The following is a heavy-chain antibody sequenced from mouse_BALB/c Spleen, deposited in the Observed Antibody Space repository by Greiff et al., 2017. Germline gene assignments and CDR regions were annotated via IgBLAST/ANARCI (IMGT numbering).Heavy chain of an antibody. J-gene: IGHJ4*01. V-gene: IGHV5-17*02. D-gene: IGHD1-1*02. CDR1: GFTFSSFG. Sequence: EVKLMESGGGLVQPGGSRKLSCAASGFTFSSFGMHWVRQAPEKGLEWVAYISSGSSTIYYADTVKGRFTISRDNPKNTLFLQMTSLRSEDTAMYYCARWTYGGAMDYWGQGTSVTVSS. CDR2: ISSGSSTI. CDR3: ARWTYGGAMDY.